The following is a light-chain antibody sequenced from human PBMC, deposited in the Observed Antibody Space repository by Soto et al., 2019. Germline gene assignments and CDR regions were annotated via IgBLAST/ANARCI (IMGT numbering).Light chain of an antibody. CDR3: QQYGSSPRT. Sequence: ESVMTQSPVTLSLSPGERATLSCGASQSVSSNYLAWYQQKSGQAPSLLIYDVSRRATGIPARFSGSGSGTDFTLIISRLEPEDFAVYYCQQYGSSPRTFGQGTKVDIK. CDR2: DVS. CDR1: QSVSSNY. J-gene: IGKJ1*01. V-gene: IGKV3-20*01.